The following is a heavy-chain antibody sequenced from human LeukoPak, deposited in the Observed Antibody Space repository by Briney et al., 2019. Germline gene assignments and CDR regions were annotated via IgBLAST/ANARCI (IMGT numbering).Heavy chain of an antibody. J-gene: IGHJ4*02. CDR3: AKDPSSGWPYYFEY. V-gene: IGHV3-66*01. CDR1: GFTVSSSS. D-gene: IGHD6-25*01. CDR2: FYSAGTT. Sequence: PGGSLRLSCAASGFTVSSSSMTWVRQAPGKGLEWVSVFYSAGTTYYADSVKGRFTISRDNSKNTLSLQMNSLRAEDTAIYYCAKDPSSGWPYYFEYWGQGTLVTVSS.